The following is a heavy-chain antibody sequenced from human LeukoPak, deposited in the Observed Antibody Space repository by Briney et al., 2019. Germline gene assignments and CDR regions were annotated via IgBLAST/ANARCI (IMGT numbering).Heavy chain of an antibody. CDR2: IGSSASTI. Sequence: GGSRRLSCAASGFAFSGYEMNWVRQAPGKGLEWVAYIGSSASTIYYADSVKGRFTISRDNAQNSLYLQMNSLGAEDTAIYYCARMATTSFYFDYWGQGVLVTVSS. CDR1: GFAFSGYE. V-gene: IGHV3-48*03. CDR3: ARMATTSFYFDY. D-gene: IGHD5-24*01. J-gene: IGHJ4*02.